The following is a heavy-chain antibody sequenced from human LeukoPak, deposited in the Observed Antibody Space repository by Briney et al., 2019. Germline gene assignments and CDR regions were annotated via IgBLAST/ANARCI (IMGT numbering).Heavy chain of an antibody. CDR2: INPNSGAA. V-gene: IGHV1-2*02. CDR1: GYSFTDYY. J-gene: IGHJ4*02. D-gene: IGHD1-26*01. CDR3: ARALPHSGTSLGVDFDY. Sequence: GASVKVSCKASGYSFTDYYMHWVRQAPGQGLEWMGWINPNSGAANSAQKIQGRVTMTRDTSIRAAHMELRRLKSDDTAVYYCARALPHSGTSLGVDFDYWGQGTLVTVSS.